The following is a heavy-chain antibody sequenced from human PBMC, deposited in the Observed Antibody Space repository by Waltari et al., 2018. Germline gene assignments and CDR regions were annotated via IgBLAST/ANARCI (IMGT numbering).Heavy chain of an antibody. D-gene: IGHD3-10*01. CDR1: GFTFSNYG. J-gene: IGHJ4*02. CDR3: AKESGSDYDDY. Sequence: QVQLVESGGGVVQPGGSLRLSCAASGFTFSNYGMHWVRQAPGKGLEGVAFIQYVGTNKYYADSVKGRFTISRDDSKNTLYLQMNSLRVEDTAVYYCAKESGSDYDDYWGQGTLVTVSS. V-gene: IGHV3-30*02. CDR2: IQYVGTNK.